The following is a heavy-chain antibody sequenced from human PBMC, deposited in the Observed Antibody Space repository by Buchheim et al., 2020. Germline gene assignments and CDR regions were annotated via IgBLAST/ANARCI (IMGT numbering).Heavy chain of an antibody. Sequence: EVQLVESGGGLVQPGGSLRLSCAASGFTFSSYEMNWVRQAPGKGLEWVSYIRGSGSTTYYADSVKGRFTISRDNAKNSLYLQMNSLRAEDTAFYYCAREYCSSTSCSYFDYWGQGTL. D-gene: IGHD2-2*01. CDR1: GFTFSSYE. CDR2: IRGSGSTT. V-gene: IGHV3-48*03. CDR3: AREYCSSTSCSYFDY. J-gene: IGHJ4*02.